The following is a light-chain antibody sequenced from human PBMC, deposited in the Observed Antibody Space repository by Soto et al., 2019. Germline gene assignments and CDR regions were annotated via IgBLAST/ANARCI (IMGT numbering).Light chain of an antibody. V-gene: IGLV2-14*01. J-gene: IGLJ2*01. CDR1: SSDVGAYNF. CDR3: SSYTSTKVL. CDR2: EVS. Sequence: QSALTQPASVSGTPGQSVTISCTGTSSDVGAYNFVSWYQQHPGEAPKLMIYEVSDRPSGVSNRFSGSKSGNTASLTISGFQAEDEADYYCSSYTSTKVLFGGGTKVTVL.